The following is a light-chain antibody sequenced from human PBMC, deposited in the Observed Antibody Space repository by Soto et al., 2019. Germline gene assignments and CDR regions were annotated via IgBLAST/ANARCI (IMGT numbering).Light chain of an antibody. CDR2: AAS. CDR1: QSISSY. J-gene: IGKJ4*01. CDR3: QQSYSTLLT. Sequence: DIQMTQSPSSLSASVGDRVTITCRASQSISSYLNWYQQKPGKAPKLLIYAASSLQSGVPSRFSGRGSGTDVTLTISSLQPEDFAAYYGQQSYSTLLTFGGGTKVEIK. V-gene: IGKV1-39*01.